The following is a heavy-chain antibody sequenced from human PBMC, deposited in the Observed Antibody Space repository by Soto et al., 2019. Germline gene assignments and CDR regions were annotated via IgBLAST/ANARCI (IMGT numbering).Heavy chain of an antibody. CDR2: IYWDDDK. J-gene: IGHJ4*02. D-gene: IGHD3-3*01. CDR1: GFSLTTSGVG. CDR3: AHRVLRTVFGLVTTTAIYFDF. V-gene: IGHV2-5*02. Sequence: QITLNESGPTVVRPTETLTLTCRFSGFSLTTSGVGVCWIRQSPGKDPEWLALIYWDDDKRYSASLKSRLTITKDTSKNQVVLTVSDLDPTDTATYYCAHRVLRTVFGLVTTTAIYFDFWGQGTPVAVSS.